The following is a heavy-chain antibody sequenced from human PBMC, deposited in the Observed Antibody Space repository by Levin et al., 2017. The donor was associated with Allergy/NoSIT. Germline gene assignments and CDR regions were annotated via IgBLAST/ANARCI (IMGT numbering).Heavy chain of an antibody. CDR2: IVVGSGNT. D-gene: IGHD5-12*01. V-gene: IGHV1-58*02. J-gene: IGHJ3*02. CDR1: GFTFSSSA. CDR3: AAELYISGQCCAFDI. Sequence: VASVKVSCKTSGFTFSSSAIQWVRQARGQPLEWMAWIVVGSGNTNYAQKFQGRVTITRDMSTSTAYMELSSLRSEDTAVYYCAAELYISGQCCAFDIWGQGTVVTVSS.